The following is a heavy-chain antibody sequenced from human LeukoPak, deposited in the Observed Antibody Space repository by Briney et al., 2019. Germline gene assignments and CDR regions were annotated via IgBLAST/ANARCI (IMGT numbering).Heavy chain of an antibody. V-gene: IGHV3-30*01. CDR3: AREHVTGWFDY. Sequence: GGSLRLSCAASGFTFSTYNLHWVRQTPGRGLEWLAVMSYDGRNVFYGDSVRGRFTISRDSSKSTVYLQMNSLRAEDTALYYCAREHVTGWFDYWGQGTLVTVPS. D-gene: IGHD6-19*01. J-gene: IGHJ4*02. CDR2: MSYDGRNV. CDR1: GFTFSTYN.